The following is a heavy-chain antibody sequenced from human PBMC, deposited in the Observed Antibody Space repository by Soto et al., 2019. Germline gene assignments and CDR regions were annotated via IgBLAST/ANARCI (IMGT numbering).Heavy chain of an antibody. Sequence: GGSLRLSCGASGFTFISSFMGWIRQAPGKGLEWVANINQDGGVTYYVDSVEGRFTISRDNTKDSLYLQMNSLRGEDTAIYYCARYYRGSGRYFFDYWGQGTPVTVSS. V-gene: IGHV3-7*03. CDR3: ARYYRGSGRYFFDY. J-gene: IGHJ4*02. CDR2: INQDGGVT. D-gene: IGHD6-19*01. CDR1: GFTFISSF.